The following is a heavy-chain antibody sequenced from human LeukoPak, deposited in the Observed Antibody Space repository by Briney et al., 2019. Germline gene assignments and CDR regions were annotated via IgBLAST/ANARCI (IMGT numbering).Heavy chain of an antibody. CDR1: GFTFSSYS. Sequence: GGSLRLSCAASGFTFSSYSMNWVRQAPGKGLEWVSSISSSSYIYYADSVKGRFTISRDNAKNSLYLQMNSLRAEDTAVYYCARLTFGGVIGFDYWGQGTLVTVSS. V-gene: IGHV3-21*01. CDR3: ARLTFGGVIGFDY. J-gene: IGHJ4*02. D-gene: IGHD3-16*02. CDR2: ISSSSYI.